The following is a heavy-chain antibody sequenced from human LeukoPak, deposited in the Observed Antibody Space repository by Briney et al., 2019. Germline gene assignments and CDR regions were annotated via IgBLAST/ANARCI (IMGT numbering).Heavy chain of an antibody. Sequence: SGGSLRLSCAASGFTFSSYAMHWVRQAPGKGLEYVSAISSNGGGTYYANSVKGRFTISRDNSKNTLYLQMGSLRAEDMAVYYCATIAVAGGEDYWGQGTLVTVSS. CDR3: ATIAVAGGEDY. D-gene: IGHD6-19*01. CDR1: GFTFSSYA. CDR2: ISSNGGGT. J-gene: IGHJ4*02. V-gene: IGHV3-64*01.